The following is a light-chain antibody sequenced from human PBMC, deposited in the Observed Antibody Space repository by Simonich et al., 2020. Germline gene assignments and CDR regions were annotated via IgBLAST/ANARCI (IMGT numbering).Light chain of an antibody. CDR2: DVS. CDR1: SSDVGGYNY. J-gene: IGLJ2*01. V-gene: IGLV2-14*03. CDR3: SSYAGSSNVV. Sequence: QSALTQPASVSGSPGQSITISCTGTSSDVGGYNYVSWYQQHPGKAPKLLIYDVSNRPSGVSTRFSGSKSGNTASLTISGLQAEDEADYYCSSYAGSSNVVFGGGTKLTVL.